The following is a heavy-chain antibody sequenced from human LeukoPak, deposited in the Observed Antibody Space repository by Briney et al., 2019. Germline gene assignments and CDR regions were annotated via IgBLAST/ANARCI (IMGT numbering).Heavy chain of an antibody. CDR1: GFGFSGAW. J-gene: IGHJ4*02. D-gene: IGHD6-6*01. CDR3: TTYAAARPDYFHY. Sequence: GGSLRLSCAASGFGFSGAWMSWVRQAPGEGLGWVGRIKSQAGGGTIDYAARVKGRFTISRDDSKNTLYLQMDCLQSEDTAVYYCTTYAAARPDYFHYWGQGTLVTVSS. CDR2: IKSQAGGGTI. V-gene: IGHV3-15*01.